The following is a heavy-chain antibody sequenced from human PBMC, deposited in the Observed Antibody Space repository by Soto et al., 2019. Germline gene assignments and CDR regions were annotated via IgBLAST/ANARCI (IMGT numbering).Heavy chain of an antibody. CDR3: ARDRSRKRRYSGYEGYYYYGMDV. CDR1: GGSFSGYY. D-gene: IGHD5-12*01. V-gene: IGHV4-34*01. Sequence: ETLSLTCAVYGGSFSGYYWSWIRQPPGKGLEWIGEINHSGSTNYNPSLKSRVTISVDTSKNQFSLKLSSVTAADTAVYYCARDRSRKRRYSGYEGYYYYGMDVWGQGTTVTVSS. CDR2: INHSGST. J-gene: IGHJ6*02.